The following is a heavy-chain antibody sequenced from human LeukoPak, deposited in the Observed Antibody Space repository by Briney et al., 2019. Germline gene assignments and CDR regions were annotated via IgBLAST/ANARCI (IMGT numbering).Heavy chain of an antibody. CDR3: AKLGYDSSGYYSSPGY. CDR1: GFTFSSYA. V-gene: IGHV3-23*01. D-gene: IGHD3-22*01. J-gene: IGHJ4*02. CDR2: ISGSGGST. Sequence: GGSLRLSCAASGFTFSSYAMSWVRQAPGKWLEWVSAISGSGGSTYYADSVKGRFTISRDNSKNTLYLQMNSLRAEDTAVYYCAKLGYDSSGYYSSPGYWGQGTLVTVSS.